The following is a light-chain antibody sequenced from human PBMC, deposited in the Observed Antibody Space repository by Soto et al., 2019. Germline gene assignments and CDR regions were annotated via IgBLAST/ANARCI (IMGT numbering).Light chain of an antibody. CDR2: YKSDSDK. CDR3: AIWYSSSVV. Sequence: QLVLTQPTSLSASPGASASFTCTWRSGINVDTSRMYWYQQKPGSLPRYLLSYKSDSDKQQGSGVPSRFSGSKDASTNSGLLLISGLQSEDEADYYCAIWYSSSVVFGGGTKLTVL. CDR1: SGINVDTSR. J-gene: IGLJ2*01. V-gene: IGLV5-39*01.